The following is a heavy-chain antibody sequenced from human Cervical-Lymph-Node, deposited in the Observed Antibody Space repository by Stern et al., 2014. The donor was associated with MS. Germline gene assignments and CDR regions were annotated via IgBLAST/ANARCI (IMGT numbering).Heavy chain of an antibody. CDR3: AKDTGMANFNH. Sequence: KLVEYGGGLVQLGRALRLCCAASGFTFDDYAMHWVRQAPGKGLEWVSGISWNSGNIGYADSVKGRFTISRDNAKNCLYLQMNSLRAEDTALYYCAKDTGMANFNHWGQGTLVTVSS. J-gene: IGHJ1*01. D-gene: IGHD5-24*01. CDR1: GFTFDDYA. CDR2: ISWNSGNI. V-gene: IGHV3-9*01.